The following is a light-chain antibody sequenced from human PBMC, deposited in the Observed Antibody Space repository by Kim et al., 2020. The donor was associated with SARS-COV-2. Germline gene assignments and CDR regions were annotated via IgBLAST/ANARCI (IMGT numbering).Light chain of an antibody. CDR1: QSVDSH. J-gene: IGKJ2*03. V-gene: IGKV3-11*01. Sequence: EIVLTQSPATLSLSPGERATLSCRTSQSVDSHLAWFQQKPGQAPRLLIYHAFIRATGIPARFSCSGSGTDFTLTISGLEPEDFAVYYCQQRSDWPPENSFGQGTKLEI. CDR2: HAF. CDR3: QQRSDWPPENS.